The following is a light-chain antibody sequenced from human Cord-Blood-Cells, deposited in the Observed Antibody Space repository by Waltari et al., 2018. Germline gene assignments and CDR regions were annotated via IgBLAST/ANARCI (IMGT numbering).Light chain of an antibody. CDR1: SSDVGGYNY. CDR3: SSYTSSSNVV. V-gene: IGLV2-14*01. Sequence: QSDLTQPASVSGSPGQSLTISCTGTSSDVGGYNYVPWYQPPPGKAPKLMIYDVSNRPSGVSNRFSGSKSGNTASRTISGLQAEDEADYYCSSYTSSSNVVFGGGTKLTVL. CDR2: DVS. J-gene: IGLJ2*01.